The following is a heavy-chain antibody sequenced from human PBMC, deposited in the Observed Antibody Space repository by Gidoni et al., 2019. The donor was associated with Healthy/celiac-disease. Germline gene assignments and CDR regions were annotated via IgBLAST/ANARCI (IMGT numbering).Heavy chain of an antibody. CDR3: ASAGYSGYGDAFDI. D-gene: IGHD5-12*01. J-gene: IGHJ3*02. CDR2: IYHSGST. CDR1: GGSISSGGYS. Sequence: QLQLQESGSGLAKPSQTLSPTCAVPGGSISSGGYSWSWIRQPPGKGLEWIGYIYHSGSTYYNPSLKSRVTISVDRSKNQFSLKLSSVTAADTAVYYCASAGYSGYGDAFDIWGQGTMVTVSS. V-gene: IGHV4-30-2*01.